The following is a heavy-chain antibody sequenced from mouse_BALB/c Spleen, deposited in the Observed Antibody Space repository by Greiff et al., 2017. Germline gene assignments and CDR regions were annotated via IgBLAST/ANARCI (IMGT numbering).Heavy chain of an antibody. D-gene: IGHD1-1*01. V-gene: IGHV5-6-5*01. J-gene: IGHJ1*01. CDR2: ISSGGST. CDR3: ARSYGFDV. Sequence: DVMLVESGGGLVKPGGSLKLSCAASGFTFSSYAMSWVRQTPEKRLEWVASISSGGSTYYPDSVKGRFTISRDNARNILYLQMSSLRSEDTAMYYCARSYGFDVWGAGTTVTVSS. CDR1: GFTFSSYA.